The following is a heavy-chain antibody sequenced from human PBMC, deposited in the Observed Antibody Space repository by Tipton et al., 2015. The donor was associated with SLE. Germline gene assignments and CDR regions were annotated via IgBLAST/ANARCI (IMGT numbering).Heavy chain of an antibody. CDR2: ISYDGSNA. V-gene: IGHV3-30*04. CDR3: ARGEEQLPLGY. J-gene: IGHJ4*02. D-gene: IGHD6-13*01. CDR1: GFTLSSYA. Sequence: RSLRLSCAASGFTLSSYAMHWVRQAPGKGLEWVAVISYDGSNAYYADSVKGRFTISRDSFKNTLYLQMNSLRDEDTALYYCARGEEQLPLGYWGQGTLVTVSS.